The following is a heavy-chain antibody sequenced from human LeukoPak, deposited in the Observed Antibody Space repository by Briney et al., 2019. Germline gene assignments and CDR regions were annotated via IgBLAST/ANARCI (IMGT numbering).Heavy chain of an antibody. CDR2: INHSGST. CDR3: ARIGRYYDSSGSPRPFDY. CDR1: GGSFSGYY. D-gene: IGHD3-22*01. V-gene: IGHV4-34*01. J-gene: IGHJ4*02. Sequence: SETLSLTCAVYGGSFSGYYWSWIRQPPGKGLEWIGEINHSGSTNYNPSLKSRVTISVDTSKNQFSLKLSSVTAADTAVYYCARIGRYYDSSGSPRPFDYWGQGILVTVSS.